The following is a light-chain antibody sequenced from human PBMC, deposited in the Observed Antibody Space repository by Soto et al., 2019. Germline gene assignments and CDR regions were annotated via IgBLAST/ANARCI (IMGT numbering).Light chain of an antibody. Sequence: EIGLTQSPGTLSLPPGERATLPCRASQSVTTSYLAWYQQKPGQAPRLLIYGASSMATGVPDRFSGSGSGTDFTLTISRLEPEDFGVYFCQQCGSSPWTLGQGTKVEIK. CDR3: QQCGSSPWT. J-gene: IGKJ1*01. V-gene: IGKV3-20*01. CDR1: QSVTTSY. CDR2: GAS.